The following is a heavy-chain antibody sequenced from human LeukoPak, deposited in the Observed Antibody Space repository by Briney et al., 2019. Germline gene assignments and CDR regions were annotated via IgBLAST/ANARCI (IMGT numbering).Heavy chain of an antibody. CDR3: PRGAGATTSFDY. V-gene: IGHV1-46*03. CDR1: GYNFTSYY. J-gene: IGHJ4*02. Sequence: ASVKVSCKASGYNFTSYYMHWVRQAPGQGLEWLGIINPTGGTTTYAQKFQGRVTMTRDTSTNTVYMELSSLRSEDTAVYYCPRGAGATTSFDYWGQGTMVTVSS. CDR2: INPTGGTT. D-gene: IGHD1-26*01.